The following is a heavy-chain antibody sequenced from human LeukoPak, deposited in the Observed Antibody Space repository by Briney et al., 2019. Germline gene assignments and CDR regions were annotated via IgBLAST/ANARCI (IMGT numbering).Heavy chain of an antibody. CDR2: ISASGGST. V-gene: IGHV3-23*01. CDR1: GFTFRSHD. J-gene: IGHJ3*02. Sequence: PGGSLRLFCAASGFTFRSHDMSWVRQAPGKGLEWVSGISASGGSTFYADSVKGRFTISRDNSKNTLYLQMNGLRVEDTAVYYCVREGPRGLAFDIWGQGTMVTVSS. CDR3: VREGPRGLAFDI.